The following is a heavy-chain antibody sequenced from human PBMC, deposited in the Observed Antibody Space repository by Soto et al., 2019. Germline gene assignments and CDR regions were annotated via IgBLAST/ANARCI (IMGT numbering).Heavy chain of an antibody. J-gene: IGHJ6*02. CDR3: QRVGLKLQWLVPENNYHSMDV. CDR2: TYYRSKWYT. D-gene: IGHD6-19*01. V-gene: IGHV6-1*01. CDR1: GDSVSSNSAA. Sequence: PSQTLSLTCPISGDSVSSNSAAWNWIRLSPSRGLEWLVWTYYRSKWYTDYEFSLKSRITINPDTSKNHFALRLTSVTPEASAVYYCQRVGLKLQWLVPENNYHSMDVWGHGTTVTVS.